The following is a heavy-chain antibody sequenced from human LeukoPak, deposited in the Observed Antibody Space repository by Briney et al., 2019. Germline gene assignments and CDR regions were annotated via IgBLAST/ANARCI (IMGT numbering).Heavy chain of an antibody. CDR3: ASLVGAPRSMDAFDI. CDR1: GFTFSDYY. J-gene: IGHJ3*02. CDR2: ISSSGSTI. Sequence: GGSLRLSCAASGFTFSDYYMSWIRQAPGKGLEWVSYISSSGSTIYYADSVKGRFTISRDNAKNSLYLQMDSLRAEDTAVYYCASLVGAPRSMDAFDIWGQGTMVTVSS. V-gene: IGHV3-11*04. D-gene: IGHD1-26*01.